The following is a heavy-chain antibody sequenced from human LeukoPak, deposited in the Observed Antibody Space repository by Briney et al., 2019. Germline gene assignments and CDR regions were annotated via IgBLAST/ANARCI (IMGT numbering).Heavy chain of an antibody. Sequence: SETLSLTCTVAGASLNNYHWTWIRQPAGKGLEWIGRIYLSGLSTSGSTNYNPSLKSRVTISVDTSKNQFSLKLSSVTAADTAVYYCASHYRVPYSSSWYSRKAFDIWGQGTMVTVSS. D-gene: IGHD6-13*01. CDR1: GASLNNYH. CDR2: IYLSGLSTSGST. J-gene: IGHJ3*02. V-gene: IGHV4-4*07. CDR3: ASHYRVPYSSSWYSRKAFDI.